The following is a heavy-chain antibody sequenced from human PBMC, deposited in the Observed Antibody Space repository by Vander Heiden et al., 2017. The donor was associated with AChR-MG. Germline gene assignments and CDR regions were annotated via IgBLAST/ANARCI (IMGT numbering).Heavy chain of an antibody. CDR2: IRSKAYGETK. CDR1: GFTFGDFA. V-gene: IGHV3-49*03. D-gene: IGHD5-12*01. J-gene: IGHJ4*02. Sequence: EVHLVESGGGLAQTGRSLRLPCSGSGFTFGDFAVSWFRQAPGKGLEWVGFIRSKAYGETKQYAASVRDRFIVSRDDSKNIAYLQMNSLISEDTGIYYCSRGRRWVASIGGHFDFWGQGALVTVSS. CDR3: SRGRRWVASIGGHFDF.